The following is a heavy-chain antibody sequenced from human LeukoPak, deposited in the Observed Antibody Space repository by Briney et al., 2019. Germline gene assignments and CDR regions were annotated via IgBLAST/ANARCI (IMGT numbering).Heavy chain of an antibody. CDR1: GFSFSSHG. V-gene: IGHV3-30*18. J-gene: IGHJ6*02. CDR2: ISHDGDTK. Sequence: GGSLRLSCAASGFSFSSHGMHWVRQAPGKGLEWVAVISHDGDTKYYADSVKGRFTISRDNSKNTLYLQMNSLRAEDTAVYYCAKDHVVVVPAAYYYYYGMDVWGQGTTVTVSS. CDR3: AKDHVVVVPAAYYYYYGMDV. D-gene: IGHD2-2*01.